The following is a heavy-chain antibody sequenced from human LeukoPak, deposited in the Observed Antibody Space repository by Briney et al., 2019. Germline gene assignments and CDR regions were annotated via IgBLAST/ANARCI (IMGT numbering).Heavy chain of an antibody. CDR2: INGDGSST. V-gene: IGHV3-74*01. J-gene: IGHJ4*02. Sequence: GGSMRLSCAASGLTFSSYWMHWVRQAPGKGLVWVSRINGDGSSTSYADSVKGRFTISRDNAKNTLYLQMNSLRAEDTAVYYCARDRYYGRYYDSSGYYYYWGQGTLVTVSS. CDR1: GLTFSSYW. CDR3: ARDRYYGRYYDSSGYYYY. D-gene: IGHD3-22*01.